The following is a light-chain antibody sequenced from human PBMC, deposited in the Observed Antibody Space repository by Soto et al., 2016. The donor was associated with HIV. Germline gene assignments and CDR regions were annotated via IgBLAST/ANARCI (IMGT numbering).Light chain of an antibody. CDR1: NIGDGH. CDR2: DTG. V-gene: IGLV3-21*01. CDR3: QLWDSGLDQVI. Sequence: SYLLTQPPSMSVAPGKTATITCERSNIGDGHVHWYQQKPGQAPTIIIYDTGDRAFGTPERFSGSNSGNTASLTISRVEVGDEAVYFCQLWDSGLDQVIFGGGTKVTVL. J-gene: IGLJ2*01.